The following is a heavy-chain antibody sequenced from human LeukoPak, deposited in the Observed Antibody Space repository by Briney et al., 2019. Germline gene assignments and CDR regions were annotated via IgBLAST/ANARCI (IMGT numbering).Heavy chain of an antibody. CDR3: AKDPALIGLSPHAFDI. V-gene: IGHV3-23*01. CDR2: ISGTGGTT. CDR1: GFTFSSYA. D-gene: IGHD3-10*01. J-gene: IGHJ3*02. Sequence: GGSLRLSCAASGFTFSSYAMSWVRQAPGKGLECVSTISGTGGTTYYADSVKGRFTISRDNSKNTLYLQMNSLRAEDTAVYYCAKDPALIGLSPHAFDIWGQGTMVTVSS.